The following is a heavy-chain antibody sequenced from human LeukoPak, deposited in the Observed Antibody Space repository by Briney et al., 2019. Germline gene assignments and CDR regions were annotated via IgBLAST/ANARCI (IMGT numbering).Heavy chain of an antibody. V-gene: IGHV1-8*01. CDR2: MNPNSGNT. Sequence: ASVKVSCKASGYTFTSYDINWVRQATGQGLEWMGWMNPNSGNTGYAQKFQGRVTMTRDTSISTAYMELSRLRSDDTAVYYCASLPYYYDSSGYSLDPWGQGTLVTVSS. J-gene: IGHJ5*02. CDR3: ASLPYYYDSSGYSLDP. D-gene: IGHD3-22*01. CDR1: GYTFTSYD.